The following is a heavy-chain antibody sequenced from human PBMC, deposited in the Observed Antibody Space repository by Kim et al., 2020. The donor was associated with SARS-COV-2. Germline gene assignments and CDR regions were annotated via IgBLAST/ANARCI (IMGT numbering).Heavy chain of an antibody. V-gene: IGHV3-23*01. CDR3: AKDQLRYFDWSVDY. CDR2: ISGSGGST. D-gene: IGHD3-9*01. CDR1: GFTFSSYA. Sequence: GGSLRLSCAASGFTFSSYAMSWVRQAPGKGLEWVSAISGSGGSTYYADSVKGRFTISRDNSKNTLYLQMNSLRAEDTAVYYCAKDQLRYFDWSVDYWGQGTLVTVSS. J-gene: IGHJ4*02.